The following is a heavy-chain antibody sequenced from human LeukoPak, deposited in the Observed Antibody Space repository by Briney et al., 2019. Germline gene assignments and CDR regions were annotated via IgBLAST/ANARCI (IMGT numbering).Heavy chain of an antibody. CDR2: ISSDGTNK. CDR3: AKDPRRDIVVVVYFDY. D-gene: IGHD2-15*01. Sequence: GGSLRLSCVVSGFTLSNYGMHWVRQAPGKGLEWVTVISSDGTNKYYADSVEGRFTITRDIFENTVYLQMNSLRAEDTAVYYCAKDPRRDIVVVVYFDYWGQGTLVTVSS. J-gene: IGHJ4*02. V-gene: IGHV3-30*18. CDR1: GFTLSNYG.